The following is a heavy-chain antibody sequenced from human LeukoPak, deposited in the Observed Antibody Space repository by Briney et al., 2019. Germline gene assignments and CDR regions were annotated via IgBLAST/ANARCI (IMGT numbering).Heavy chain of an antibody. D-gene: IGHD6-13*01. J-gene: IGHJ6*02. Sequence: GASVKVSCKASGYTFTSYGISWVRQAPGQGLEWMGWISAYNGNTNYAQKLQGRVTMTTDTSTSTAYMELRSLRSDDTAVYDCARGRSSWYLYYYYYYGMDVWGQGTTVTVSS. CDR3: ARGRSSWYLYYYYYYGMDV. CDR2: ISAYNGNT. V-gene: IGHV1-18*01. CDR1: GYTFTSYG.